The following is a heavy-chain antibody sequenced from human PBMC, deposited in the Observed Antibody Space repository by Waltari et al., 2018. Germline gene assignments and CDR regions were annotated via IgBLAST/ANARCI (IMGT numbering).Heavy chain of an antibody. D-gene: IGHD3-10*01. Sequence: EVQLVESGGGSVQPGGSLRLSCAASGFTFSSYWMHWVRQAPGKGLVWVAHIHGGGSTTFYADSVKGRFTISRDNAKNTLYLQMNSLTADDTAVYYCARAGNMDVWGQGTTVTVSS. J-gene: IGHJ6*02. CDR3: ARAGNMDV. CDR2: IHGGGSTT. CDR1: GFTFSSYW. V-gene: IGHV3-74*01.